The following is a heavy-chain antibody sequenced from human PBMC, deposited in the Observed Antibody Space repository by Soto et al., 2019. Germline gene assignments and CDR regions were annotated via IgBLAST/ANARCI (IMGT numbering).Heavy chain of an antibody. Sequence: GGSLRLSCAASGFTFSTSGMLWVRQPPGEGLEWVSAIGPNPANTKYTDSVKGRFTISRDNSKNTVFLQMSSLRAEDTALYYCATARHCSSDACPAAEWGQGTLVTVSS. J-gene: IGHJ4*02. CDR2: IGPNPANT. D-gene: IGHD2-2*01. V-gene: IGHV3-23*01. CDR3: ATARHCSSDACPAAE. CDR1: GFTFSTSG.